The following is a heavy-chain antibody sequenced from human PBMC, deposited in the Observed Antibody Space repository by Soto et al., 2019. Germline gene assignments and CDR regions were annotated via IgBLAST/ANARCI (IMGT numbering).Heavy chain of an antibody. CDR2: IHYGGNT. V-gene: IGHV4-30-4*08. CDR1: GGSISSGNDY. CDR3: ARDQGYHYDS. D-gene: IGHD2-15*01. J-gene: IGHJ5*01. Sequence: QVQLQESGPGRVKPSQTVSLTCTVSGGSISSGNDYWSWIRQPPGKGLEWIGYIHYGGNTNYNPSLXXRLTMSLDTSKNQFSLKLSSVTAADTAVYYCARDQGYHYDSWGQGILVTVSS.